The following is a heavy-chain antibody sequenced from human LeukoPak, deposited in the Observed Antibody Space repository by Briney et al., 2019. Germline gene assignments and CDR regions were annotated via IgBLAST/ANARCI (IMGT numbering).Heavy chain of an antibody. J-gene: IGHJ4*02. Sequence: ASVKVSCKASGYTFTGYYMHWVRQAPGQGLEWMGRINPKSGGANYAQEFQGRVTMTRDTSINTAYMELSRVRSDDTAVYYCAISTSPYVIEVWTNGPLDYWGQGTLVTVSS. CDR3: AISTSPYVIEVWTNGPLDY. CDR1: GYTFTGYY. V-gene: IGHV1-2*06. D-gene: IGHD3-22*01. CDR2: INPKSGGA.